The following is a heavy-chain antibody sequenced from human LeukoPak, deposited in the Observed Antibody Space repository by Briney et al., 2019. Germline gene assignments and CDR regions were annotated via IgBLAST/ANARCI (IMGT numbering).Heavy chain of an antibody. D-gene: IGHD2/OR15-2a*01. V-gene: IGHV4-38-2*02. CDR3: SRASSTSFYDF. CDR2: IYHTGGT. CDR1: GYSISSGYF. Sequence: SETLSLTCTVSGYSISSGYFWGWIRQPPGKGLEWIATIYHTGGTYYNPSLKSRVTMSIDTSKNQFSLKLSSVTAADTALYYCSRASSTSFYDFWGQGTLVTVSS. J-gene: IGHJ4*02.